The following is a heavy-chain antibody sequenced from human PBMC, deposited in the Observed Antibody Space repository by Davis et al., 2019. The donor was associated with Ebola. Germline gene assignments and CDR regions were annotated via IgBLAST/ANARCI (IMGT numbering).Heavy chain of an antibody. CDR1: GFIFGSYA. V-gene: IGHV3-23*01. Sequence: GESLKISCAASGFIFGSYAMSWVRQAPGKGLEWVSTVSGSGGSTYDADSVKGRFTISRDNSKNTLYLQMHSLRAEDTAVYYCAKGLYCSSSTCHEGGWFGPWGQGTLVTVSS. CDR3: AKGLYCSSSTCHEGGWFGP. D-gene: IGHD2-2*01. CDR2: VSGSGGST. J-gene: IGHJ5*02.